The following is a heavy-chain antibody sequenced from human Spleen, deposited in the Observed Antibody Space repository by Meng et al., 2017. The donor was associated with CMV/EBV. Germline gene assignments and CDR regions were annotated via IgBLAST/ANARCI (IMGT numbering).Heavy chain of an antibody. CDR3: ARSMGGGMCIDY. CDR1: GFAFSRYR. Sequence: GESLKISCEVSGFAFSRYRRNWVRQAPGKGLGGVSGINWNGGSTGYGDSVKGRFTTSRDNAKNSLYLQMNSLRAEDTALYYCARSMGGGMCIDYWGQGTLVTVSS. CDR2: INWNGGST. V-gene: IGHV3-20*04. D-gene: IGHD1-26*01. J-gene: IGHJ4*02.